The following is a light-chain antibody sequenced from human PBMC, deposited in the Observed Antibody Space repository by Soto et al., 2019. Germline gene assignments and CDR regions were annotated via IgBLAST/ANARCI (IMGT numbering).Light chain of an antibody. J-gene: IGLJ2*01. CDR1: KLGDKY. CDR2: QHN. V-gene: IGLV3-1*01. Sequence: YELTQPPSVSVSPGQTASITCSGDKLGDKYTCWYQQKPGQSPVLVIYQHNKRPSGIPERFSGSNSGNTATLTISGTQAMDEADYYCQAWDSSTDVVFGGGTKLTVL. CDR3: QAWDSSTDVV.